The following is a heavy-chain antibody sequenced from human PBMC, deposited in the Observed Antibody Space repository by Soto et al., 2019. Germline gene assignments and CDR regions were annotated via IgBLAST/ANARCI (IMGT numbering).Heavy chain of an antibody. D-gene: IGHD2-21*02. CDR3: TTDTMDNLYCCGGYCCKEYYYGIDV. V-gene: IGHV4-61*01. Sequence: QLQLQESGPGLVKPSETLSLPCTVSGGSVSSGSYYWSWIRQPPGKGMEWIGYIYYSGSTNSNPSLGRRDTISVETAKIKFSVMLNWVTAADTAVYYCTTDTMDNLYCCGGYCCKEYYYGIDVWAQGTTVIVSS. CDR1: GGSVSSGSYY. CDR2: IYYSGST. J-gene: IGHJ6*02.